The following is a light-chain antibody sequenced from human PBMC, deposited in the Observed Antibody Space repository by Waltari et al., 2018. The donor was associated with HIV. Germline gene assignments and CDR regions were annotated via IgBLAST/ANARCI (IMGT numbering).Light chain of an antibody. CDR3: QQYNSFSQWT. J-gene: IGKJ1*01. CDR2: KAS. V-gene: IGKV1-5*03. Sequence: DIQMTQSPSTLSASVGDRVMITCRASPNINNWLAWYQQKPGKAPKLLIYKASILDTWVPSRFSGGEAGTQFNLTISGLQPDDVATYYCQQYNSFSQWTFGQGTKVEIK. CDR1: PNINNW.